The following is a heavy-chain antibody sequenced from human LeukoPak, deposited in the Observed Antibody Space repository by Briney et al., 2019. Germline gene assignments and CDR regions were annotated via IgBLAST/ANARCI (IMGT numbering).Heavy chain of an antibody. J-gene: IGHJ3*02. CDR3: ARGGSAAEGRDI. CDR2: MNLNSGNT. CDR1: GSTFTTYD. Sequence: ASVKVSCKASGSTFTTYDINWVRQATGQGLEWMGWMNLNSGNTGYAQKFQGRVTITRNTSISTAYMELSSLRSEDTAVYYCARGGSAAEGRDIWGQGTMVTVSS. D-gene: IGHD6-13*01. V-gene: IGHV1-8*03.